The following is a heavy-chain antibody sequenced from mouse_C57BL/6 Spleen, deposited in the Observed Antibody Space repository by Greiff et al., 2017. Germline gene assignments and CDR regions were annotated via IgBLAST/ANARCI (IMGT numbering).Heavy chain of an antibody. V-gene: IGHV1-64*01. Sequence: QVQLQQPGAELVKPGASVKLSCKASGYTFTSYWMHWVKQRPGQGLEWIGMIHPNSGSTNYNEKFKSKATLTVDKSSSTAYMQLSSLTSEDSAVDECARRADYDRGFAYWGQGTLVTVSA. D-gene: IGHD2-4*01. J-gene: IGHJ3*01. CDR3: ARRADYDRGFAY. CDR2: IHPNSGST. CDR1: GYTFTSYW.